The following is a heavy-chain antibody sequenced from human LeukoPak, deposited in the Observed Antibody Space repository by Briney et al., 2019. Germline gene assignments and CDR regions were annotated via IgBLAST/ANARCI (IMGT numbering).Heavy chain of an antibody. J-gene: IGHJ4*02. V-gene: IGHV3-7*01. D-gene: IGHD3-3*01. CDR3: ATDRGWRTSGYYLYYFEY. Sequence: PGGSLRLSCAASGFIFTGYFMSWVRQAPGKGLEWVASIKHDGGEKYYVDSARGRFTISRDNTKNLLYLQMSSLRAEDTAVYYCATDRGWRTSGYYLYYFEYWGQGTLVTFSS. CDR2: IKHDGGEK. CDR1: GFIFTGYF.